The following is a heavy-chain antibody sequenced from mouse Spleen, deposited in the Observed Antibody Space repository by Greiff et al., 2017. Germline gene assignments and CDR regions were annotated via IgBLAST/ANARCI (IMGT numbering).Heavy chain of an antibody. J-gene: IGHJ3*01. Sequence: VQLKQSVAELVRPGASVKLSCTASGFNIKNTYMHWVKQRPEQGLEWIGRIDPANGNTKYAPKFQGKATITADTSSNTAYLQLSSLTSEDTAIYYCARCMDYYGSSYGFAYWGQGTLVTVSA. CDR1: GFNIKNTY. D-gene: IGHD1-1*01. V-gene: IGHV14-3*01. CDR2: IDPANGNT. CDR3: ARCMDYYGSSYGFAY.